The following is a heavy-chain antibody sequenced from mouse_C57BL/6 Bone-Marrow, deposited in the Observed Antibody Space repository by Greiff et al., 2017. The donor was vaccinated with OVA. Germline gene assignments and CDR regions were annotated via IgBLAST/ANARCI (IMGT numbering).Heavy chain of an antibody. J-gene: IGHJ2*01. Sequence: EVQLVESGGDLVKPGGSLKLSCAASGFTFSSYGMSWVRQTPDKRLEWVATISSGGSYTYYPDSVKGRFTISRDNAKNTLYLQMSSLKSEDTAMYYCARRTPPITTVVAYYFDYWGQGTTLTVSS. D-gene: IGHD1-1*01. V-gene: IGHV5-6*01. CDR2: ISSGGSYT. CDR3: ARRTPPITTVVAYYFDY. CDR1: GFTFSSYG.